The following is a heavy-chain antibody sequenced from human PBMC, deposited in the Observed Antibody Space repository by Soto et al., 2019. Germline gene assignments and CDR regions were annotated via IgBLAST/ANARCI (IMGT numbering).Heavy chain of an antibody. CDR3: ARGPRPLGYCSSTSCYVGSALDI. V-gene: IGHV1-69*13. J-gene: IGHJ3*02. D-gene: IGHD2-2*01. Sequence: ASVKVSCKASGGTFSSYAISWVRQAPGQGLEWMGGIIPIFGTANYAQKFQGRVTITADESTSTAYMELSSLRSEDTAVYYCARGPRPLGYCSSTSCYVGSALDIWG. CDR1: GGTFSSYA. CDR2: IIPIFGTA.